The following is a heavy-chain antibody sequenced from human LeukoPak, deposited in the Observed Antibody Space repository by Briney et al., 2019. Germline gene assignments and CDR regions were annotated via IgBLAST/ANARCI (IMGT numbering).Heavy chain of an antibody. V-gene: IGHV4-38-2*01. CDR3: ARPRGDYGFRWFDP. CDR1: GYSISSGHY. Sequence: PSETLSLTCAVSGYSISSGHYWGWIRQPPGKGLEWIGSIYHSGSTYYNPSLKSRVTISVDTSKNQFSLKLSSVTAADTAVYYCARPRGDYGFRWFDPWGQGTLVTVSS. J-gene: IGHJ5*02. CDR2: IYHSGST. D-gene: IGHD4-17*01.